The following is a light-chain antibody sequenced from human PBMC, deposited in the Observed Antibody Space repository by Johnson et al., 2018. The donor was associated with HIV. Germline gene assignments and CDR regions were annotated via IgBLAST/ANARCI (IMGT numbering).Light chain of an antibody. V-gene: IGLV1-51*02. CDR2: ENN. CDR3: GTWDSSLSAGV. J-gene: IGLJ1*01. CDR1: SSNIGNNY. Sequence: QSILTQPPSVSAAPGQKVTISCSGSSSNIGNNYVSWYQQLPGTAPKLLIYENNKRPSGIPDRFSGSKSGTSATLVITGLQPGDEADYYCGTWDSSLSAGVFGTGTKVTVL.